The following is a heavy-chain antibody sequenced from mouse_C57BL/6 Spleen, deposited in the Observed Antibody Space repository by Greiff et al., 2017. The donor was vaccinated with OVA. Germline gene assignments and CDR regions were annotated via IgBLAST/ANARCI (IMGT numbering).Heavy chain of an antibody. CDR3: ARNYYGSIYYFDY. J-gene: IGHJ2*01. Sequence: VQLQQSGPELVKPGASVKIPCKASGYTFTDYNMDWVKQSHGKSLEWIGDINPNNGGTIYNQKFKGKATLTVDKSSSTAYMELRSLTSEDTAVYYCARNYYGSIYYFDYWGQGTTLTVSS. CDR1: GYTFTDYN. CDR2: INPNNGGT. D-gene: IGHD1-1*01. V-gene: IGHV1-18*01.